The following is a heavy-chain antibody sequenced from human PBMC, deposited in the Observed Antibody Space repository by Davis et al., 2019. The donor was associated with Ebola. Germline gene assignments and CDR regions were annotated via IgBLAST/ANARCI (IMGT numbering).Heavy chain of an antibody. V-gene: IGHV3-7*01. CDR1: GFALSSYW. D-gene: IGHD5-12*01. CDR3: VRDSGYYSHDY. Sequence: PGGSLRLSCAASGFALSSYWMSWVRQAPGKGLEWVANIKKDGTIKYYVDSVKGRFTISRDNAKNSLDLQMNNLRAEDAAVYYCVRDSGYYSHDYWGHGTLVTVSS. J-gene: IGHJ4*01. CDR2: IKKDGTIK.